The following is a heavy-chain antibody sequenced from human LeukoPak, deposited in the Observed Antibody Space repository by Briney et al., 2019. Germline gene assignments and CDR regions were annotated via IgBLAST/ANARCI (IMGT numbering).Heavy chain of an antibody. J-gene: IGHJ4*02. Sequence: GASVKVSCKASGYTFSSYGINWVRQAPGQGLEWMGWISAHNGNTNYAQNLHGRVTMTTDTSMSIVYMELRSLRSDDTAVYYCARYIVGTTATDYWGQETLVTVSS. CDR2: ISAHNGNT. D-gene: IGHD1-26*01. CDR1: GYTFSSYG. CDR3: ARYIVGTTATDY. V-gene: IGHV1-18*01.